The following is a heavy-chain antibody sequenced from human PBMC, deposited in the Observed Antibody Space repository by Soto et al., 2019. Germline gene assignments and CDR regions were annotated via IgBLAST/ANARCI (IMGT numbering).Heavy chain of an antibody. CDR2: ISPILGIA. D-gene: IGHD2-21*01. J-gene: IGHJ4*02. CDR3: ASPSHQTGPGFLVDY. CDR1: GGTFSSYT. V-gene: IGHV1-69*02. Sequence: QVQLVQSGAEVKKPGSSVKVSCKASGGTFSSYTISWVRQAPGQGLEWMGRISPILGIANYAQKFQGRVTSTADKSTRAFYMELSSLRSEDTAAYYCASPSHQTGPGFLVDYWGQGPLGSVSS.